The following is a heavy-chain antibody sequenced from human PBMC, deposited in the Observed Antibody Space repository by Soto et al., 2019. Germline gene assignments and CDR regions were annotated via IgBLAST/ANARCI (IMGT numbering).Heavy chain of an antibody. Sequence: QVQLQESGPGLVKPSGTLSLTCAVSGGSISSSNWWSWVRQPPGKGLEWIGEIYHSGSTNYNPSRKSAVTIAVDKSKNQFSLKLSSVTAADTAVYYCASVRGGYYYAMDVWGQGTTVTVSS. D-gene: IGHD3-10*02. CDR2: IYHSGST. J-gene: IGHJ6*02. V-gene: IGHV4-4*02. CDR1: GGSISSSNW. CDR3: ASVRGGYYYAMDV.